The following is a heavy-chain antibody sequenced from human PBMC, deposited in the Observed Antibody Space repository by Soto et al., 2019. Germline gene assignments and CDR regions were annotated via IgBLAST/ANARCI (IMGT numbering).Heavy chain of an antibody. J-gene: IGHJ4*02. V-gene: IGHV1-3*01. CDR2: INAGNGNT. CDR3: ARDPGGPDGPGDY. CDR1: GYTFTSYA. Sequence: ASVKVSCKASGYTFTSYAMHWVRQAPGQRLEWMGWINAGNGNTKYSQKFQGRVTITRDTSASTAYMELSSLRSEDTALYHCARDPGGPDGPGDYWGQGTLVTVSS. D-gene: IGHD2-15*01.